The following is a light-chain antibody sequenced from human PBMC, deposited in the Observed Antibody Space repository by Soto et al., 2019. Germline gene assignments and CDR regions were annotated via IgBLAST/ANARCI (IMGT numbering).Light chain of an antibody. CDR1: QSVSDW. CDR2: DGS. CDR3: QQYKRFSGT. V-gene: IGKV1-5*01. J-gene: IGKJ1*01. Sequence: DSQMTQSPSTLSASVGDRVTITCRASQSVSDWLAWYQQKPGKAPQLLIYDGSTLQSGVPSRFNGSGSGTEFTLTVTSLQPEDLGTYYCQQYKRFSGTFGQGTKVDLK.